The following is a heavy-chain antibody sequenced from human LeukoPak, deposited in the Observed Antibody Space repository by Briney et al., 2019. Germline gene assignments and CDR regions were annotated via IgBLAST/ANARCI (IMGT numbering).Heavy chain of an antibody. CDR2: INHSGST. CDR1: GFTFSSYS. J-gene: IGHJ5*02. Sequence: GSPRLSCAASGFTFSSYSMNWVRQAPGKGLEWIGEINHSGSTNYNLSLKSRATISVDTSKNQVSLKMSSVTAADTAVYFCARLGFCSGGNCAKWFDLWGQGILVTVSS. D-gene: IGHD2-15*01. V-gene: IGHV4-34*01. CDR3: ARLGFCSGGNCAKWFDL.